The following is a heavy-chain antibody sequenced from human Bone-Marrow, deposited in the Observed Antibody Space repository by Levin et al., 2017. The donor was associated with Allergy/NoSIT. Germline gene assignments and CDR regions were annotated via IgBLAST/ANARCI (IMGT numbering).Heavy chain of an antibody. V-gene: IGHV4-59*01. CDR2: VSDSGST. J-gene: IGHJ4*02. Sequence: PGESLKISCGVSGDSITTYFWTWIRQPPGKGLEWVGCVSDSGSTTYNPSLKSRVTISLDMSKNQFSLKVYSVTAADTAVYYCARAHNYNWGPAKLDYWGQGVLVTVSS. D-gene: IGHD3-16*01. CDR1: GDSITTYF. CDR3: ARAHNYNWGPAKLDY.